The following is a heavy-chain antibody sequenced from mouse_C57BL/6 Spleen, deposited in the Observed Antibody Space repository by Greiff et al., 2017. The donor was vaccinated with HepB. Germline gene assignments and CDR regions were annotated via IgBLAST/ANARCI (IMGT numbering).Heavy chain of an antibody. J-gene: IGHJ3*01. CDR2: IDPSDSYT. CDR1: GYTFTSYW. D-gene: IGHD2-3*01. V-gene: IGHV1-69*01. CDR3: ARLGLYDGYLFAY. Sequence: VQLQQPGAELVMPGASVKLSCKASGYTFTSYWMHWVKQRPGQGLEWIGEIDPSDSYTNYNQKFKGKSTLTVDKSSSTAYMQLSSLTSEDSAVYYCARLGLYDGYLFAYWGQGTLVTVSA.